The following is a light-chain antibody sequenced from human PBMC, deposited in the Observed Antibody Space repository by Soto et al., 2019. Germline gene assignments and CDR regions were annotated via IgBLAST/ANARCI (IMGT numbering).Light chain of an antibody. CDR2: HVS. J-gene: IGLJ1*01. V-gene: IGLV2-14*03. Sequence: QSVLTQPASVSGSPGQSITISCTGTSSDFGGYNYVSWYQQYPGKVPKLLIYHVSNRPSGVSNRFSGSKSGNTASLTISGLQAEDEADYLCTSFTSDNLYVFATGTKVTVL. CDR1: SSDFGGYNY. CDR3: TSFTSDNLYV.